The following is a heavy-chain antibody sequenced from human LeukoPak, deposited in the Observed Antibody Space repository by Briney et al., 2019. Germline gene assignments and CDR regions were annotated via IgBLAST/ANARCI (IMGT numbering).Heavy chain of an antibody. CDR1: EFTFSRYS. D-gene: IGHD4-17*01. CDR2: ISDSSRHI. Sequence: GSLRLSCAASEFTFSRYSVNRVRQAPGKGLEWVSCISDSSRHIYYADSVKGRFTISRDNAKSSASLQMNSLRVDDTAVYYCARAYTNGDYLDYWGQGTLVAVSS. V-gene: IGHV3-21*01. J-gene: IGHJ4*02. CDR3: ARAYTNGDYLDY.